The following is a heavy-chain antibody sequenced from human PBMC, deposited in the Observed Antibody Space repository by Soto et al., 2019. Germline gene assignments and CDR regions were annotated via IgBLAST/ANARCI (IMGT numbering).Heavy chain of an antibody. D-gene: IGHD2-21*02. CDR3: ARDGGADYRDNWFDP. CDR2: IYYSGST. Sequence: SETLSLTCTVSGGSISSGGYYWSWIRQHPGKGLEWIGYIYYSGSTYYNPSLKSRVTISVDTSKNQFSLKLSSVTAADTAVYYCARDGGADYRDNWFDPWGQGTLVTVSA. CDR1: GGSISSGGYY. V-gene: IGHV4-31*03. J-gene: IGHJ5*02.